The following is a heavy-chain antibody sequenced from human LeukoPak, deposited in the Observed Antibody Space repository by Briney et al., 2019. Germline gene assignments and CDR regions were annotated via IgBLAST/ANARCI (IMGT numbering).Heavy chain of an antibody. D-gene: IGHD6-19*01. Sequence: SETLSLTRTVSGGSISSYYWSWIRQPAGKGLEWIGRIYTSGSTNYNPSLKSRVTMSVDTSKNQFSLKLSSVTAADTAVYYCAGKAVAGYGNWFDPWGQGTLVTVSS. V-gene: IGHV4-4*07. CDR1: GGSISSYY. CDR3: AGKAVAGYGNWFDP. CDR2: IYTSGST. J-gene: IGHJ5*02.